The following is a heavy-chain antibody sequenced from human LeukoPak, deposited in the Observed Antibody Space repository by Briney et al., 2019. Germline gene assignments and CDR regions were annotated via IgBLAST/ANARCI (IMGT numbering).Heavy chain of an antibody. CDR1: GGSISSYY. Sequence: PSETLSLTCTVSGGSISSYYWSWIRQPPGKGLEWIGYIYYSVSTNYNPPLTGRVTISVDTSKNQFSLKLSSATAADTAVYYCARGSTGAYYDFWSGYYTWFDPWGQGTLVTVSS. J-gene: IGHJ5*02. V-gene: IGHV4-59*01. CDR2: IYYSVST. D-gene: IGHD3-3*01. CDR3: ARGSTGAYYDFWSGYYTWFDP.